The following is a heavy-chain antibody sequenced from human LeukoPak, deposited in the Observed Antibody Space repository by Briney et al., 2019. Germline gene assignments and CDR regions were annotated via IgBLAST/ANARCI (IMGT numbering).Heavy chain of an antibody. J-gene: IGHJ4*02. CDR2: ISAYNGHT. Sequence: ASVKVTCKASGYTFTSSGISWVRQAPGQGLEWMGWISAYNGHTNYAQKLQGRVTMTTDTSTSTAYMDLRSLRSDDTAVYYCARTPDYGGNLDYWGQGTLVTVSS. CDR3: ARTPDYGGNLDY. V-gene: IGHV1-18*01. CDR1: GYTFTSSG. D-gene: IGHD4-23*01.